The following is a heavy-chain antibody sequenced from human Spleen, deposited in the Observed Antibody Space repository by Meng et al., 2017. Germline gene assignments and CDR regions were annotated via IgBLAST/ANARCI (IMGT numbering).Heavy chain of an antibody. V-gene: IGHV7-4-1*02. J-gene: IGHJ4*01. Sequence: NPGAALKGAFKTSFYTFKNHSSSWVRQAPGHGLEWMGWINTDTGNPTYAQAFTGRFVFSLDTSVSTTYLQISSLTAEDTAVYYCASGYNSGNYIYFFDYWGQGTLVTVSS. CDR3: ASGYNSGNYIYFFDY. CDR1: FYTFKNHS. D-gene: IGHD1-26*01. CDR2: INTDTGNP.